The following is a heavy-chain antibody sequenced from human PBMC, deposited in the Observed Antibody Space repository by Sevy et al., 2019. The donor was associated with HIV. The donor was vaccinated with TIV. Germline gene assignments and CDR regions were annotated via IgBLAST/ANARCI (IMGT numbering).Heavy chain of an antibody. CDR2: ISSSSSTI. CDR3: ARAIGYTWGHGWY. V-gene: IGHV3-48*02. D-gene: IGHD5-12*01. J-gene: IGHJ4*02. CDR1: GFTFSSYS. Sequence: GGFLRLSCTASGFTFSSYSMNCVRQAPGKGLEWVSYISSSSSTIYYIESVKGRFTISRDNVKNSLFLEMNRLRDEDTAVYYCARAIGYTWGHGWYWGQGTPVTVSS.